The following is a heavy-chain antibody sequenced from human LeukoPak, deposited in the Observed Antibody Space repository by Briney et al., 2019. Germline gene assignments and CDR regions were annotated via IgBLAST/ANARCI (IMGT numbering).Heavy chain of an antibody. Sequence: GGSLRLSCTTAGFTFGEYAMSWVRQAPGKGLEWVGFLRSKPYGGTTEYAASVKGRFTISRDDSKSIAYLQMNGLKTEDTAVYYCTTGIKTADRWGQGTLVTVSS. D-gene: IGHD2-15*01. V-gene: IGHV3-49*04. CDR2: LRSKPYGGTT. CDR1: GFTFGEYA. J-gene: IGHJ5*02. CDR3: TTGIKTADR.